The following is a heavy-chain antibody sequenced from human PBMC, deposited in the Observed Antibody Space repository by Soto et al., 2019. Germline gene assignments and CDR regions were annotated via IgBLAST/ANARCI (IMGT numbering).Heavy chain of an antibody. D-gene: IGHD6-13*01. CDR2: IWYDGSNK. CDR1: GFTFSSYG. CDR3: ARDGIAAADHYYFDY. V-gene: IGHV3-33*01. Sequence: QVQLVESGGGVVQPGRSLRLSCAASGFTFSSYGMPWVRQAPGKGLEWVAVIWYDGSNKYYVDSVKGRLTISRDNSKNTLYLQMNSLRAEDTAVYYCARDGIAAADHYYFDYWGQGTLVTVSS. J-gene: IGHJ4*02.